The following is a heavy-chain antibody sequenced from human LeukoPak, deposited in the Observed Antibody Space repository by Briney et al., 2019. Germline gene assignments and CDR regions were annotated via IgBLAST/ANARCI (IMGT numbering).Heavy chain of an antibody. J-gene: IGHJ4*02. V-gene: IGHV5-51*01. CDR2: IYPGDSDT. CDR1: GYSFTSYW. Sequence: GESLKISCKGSGYSFTSYWIGWVRQMPGKGLEWVGIIYPGDSDTRYSPSFQGQVTISADKSISTAYLQWSSLKASDTAMYYCARPPIRADYYGSGIGGYYFDYWGQGTLVTVSS. D-gene: IGHD3-10*01. CDR3: ARPPIRADYYGSGIGGYYFDY.